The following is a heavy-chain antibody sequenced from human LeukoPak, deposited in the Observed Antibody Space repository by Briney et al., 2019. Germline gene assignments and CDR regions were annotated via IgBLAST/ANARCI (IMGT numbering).Heavy chain of an antibody. V-gene: IGHV3-30*18. CDR3: AKGLEGYCSSTSCPYFDY. D-gene: IGHD2-2*01. Sequence: PGGSLRLSCAASGFTFCSYGMHWVRQAPGKGLEWVAGISYDGSNTYYADSVKGRFTISRDNSKNTLYLQMNSLRAEDTAVYYCAKGLEGYCSSTSCPYFDYWGQGTLVTVSS. CDR2: ISYDGSNT. CDR1: GFTFCSYG. J-gene: IGHJ4*02.